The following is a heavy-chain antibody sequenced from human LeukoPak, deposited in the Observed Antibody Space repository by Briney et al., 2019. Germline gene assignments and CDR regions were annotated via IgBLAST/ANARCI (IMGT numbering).Heavy chain of an antibody. V-gene: IGHV1-18*01. CDR1: GSTVTTYG. D-gene: IGHD1-26*01. CDR2: VCGNNGNT. Sequence: APVKVSCKASGSTVTTYGISSVRQAPGHALEWMGWVCGNNGNTNYAQKLQGRVTMTTDTSTITAAMEQRSLRLDDTAVYYGARDLYHSGRNWYDVFDVWGQGTMVTVSS. J-gene: IGHJ3*01. CDR3: ARDLYHSGRNWYDVFDV.